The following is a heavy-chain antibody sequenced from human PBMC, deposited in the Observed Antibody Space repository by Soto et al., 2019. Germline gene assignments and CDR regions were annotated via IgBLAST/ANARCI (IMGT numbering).Heavy chain of an antibody. V-gene: IGHV3-48*03. CDR2: ISSSGSTI. D-gene: IGHD3-16*02. CDR1: GFTFSSYE. Sequence: GGSLRLSCAASGFTFSSYEMNWVRQAPGKGLEWVSYISSSGSTIYYADSVKGRFTISRDNAKNSLYLQMNSLRAEDTAVYYCASIDLHYYYGMDVWGQGTTVTVSS. J-gene: IGHJ6*02. CDR3: ASIDLHYYYGMDV.